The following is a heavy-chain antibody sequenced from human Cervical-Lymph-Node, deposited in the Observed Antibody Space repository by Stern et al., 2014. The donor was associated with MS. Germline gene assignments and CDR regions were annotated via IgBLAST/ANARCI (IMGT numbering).Heavy chain of an antibody. CDR1: GASITSYY. CDR3: ARATDL. Sequence: QLQLQESGPGLLRPSETLSLTCTVSGASITSYYWSWIRQPPGKGLEWIGYIYYRGNTNYNASLKGRVAISIGTSKTQFSLRLSSVTAADTDVYYCARATDLWGQGTLVTVSS. V-gene: IGHV4-59*01. CDR2: IYYRGNT. J-gene: IGHJ5*02.